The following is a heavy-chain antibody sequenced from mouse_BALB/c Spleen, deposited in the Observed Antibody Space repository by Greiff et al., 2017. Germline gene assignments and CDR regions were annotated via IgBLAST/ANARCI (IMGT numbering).Heavy chain of an antibody. J-gene: IGHJ3*01. V-gene: IGHV1S29*02. CDR3: ARSGMITSWFAY. CDR2: IYPYNGGT. CDR1: GYTFTDYN. Sequence: EVQVVESGPELVKPGASVKISCKASGYTFTDYNMHWVKQSHGKSLEWIGYIYPYNGGTGYNQKFKSKATLTVDNSSSTAYMELRSLTSEDSAVYYCARSGMITSWFAYWGQGTLVTVSA. D-gene: IGHD2-4*01.